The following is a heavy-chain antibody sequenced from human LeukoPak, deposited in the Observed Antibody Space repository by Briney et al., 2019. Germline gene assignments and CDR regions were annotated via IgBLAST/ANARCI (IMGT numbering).Heavy chain of an antibody. CDR3: AKHNDYVWGSYRYFDY. J-gene: IGHJ4*02. V-gene: IGHV3-23*01. CDR2: ISGSGGST. CDR1: GGSISSSSYY. D-gene: IGHD3-16*02. Sequence: ETLSLTCTVSGGSISSSSYYWGWIRQPPGKGLEWVSAISGSGGSTYYADSVKGRFTISRDNSKNTLYLQMNSLRAEDTAVYYCAKHNDYVWGSYRYFDYWGQGTLVTVSS.